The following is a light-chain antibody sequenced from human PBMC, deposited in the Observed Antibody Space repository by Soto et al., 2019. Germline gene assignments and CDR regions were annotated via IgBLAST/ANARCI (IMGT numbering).Light chain of an antibody. Sequence: EIVMTQSPATLSLSPGEGATLSCSASQSINSNLAWYQQKPGQAPRLLIYTTSTRASGIPARFSGSGSGTEFTLTISSLQSEDFAVYYCQQYNDWPPNTFGQGTKLEIK. J-gene: IGKJ2*01. CDR1: QSINSN. V-gene: IGKV3-15*01. CDR2: TTS. CDR3: QQYNDWPPNT.